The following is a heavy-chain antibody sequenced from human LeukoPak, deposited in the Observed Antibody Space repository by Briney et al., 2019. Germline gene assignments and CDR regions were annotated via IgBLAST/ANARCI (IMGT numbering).Heavy chain of an antibody. J-gene: IGHJ5*02. CDR1: RFTFSSYE. D-gene: IGHD5-12*01. Sequence: GGSLRLSCAASRFTFSSYEMNWVRQAPGKGLEWVSYISSSSSTIYYADSVKGRFTISRDNAKNSLYLQMNSLRDEDTAVYYCARDKPYSGYAWFDPWGQGTLVTVSS. CDR3: ARDKPYSGYAWFDP. CDR2: ISSSSSTI. V-gene: IGHV3-48*02.